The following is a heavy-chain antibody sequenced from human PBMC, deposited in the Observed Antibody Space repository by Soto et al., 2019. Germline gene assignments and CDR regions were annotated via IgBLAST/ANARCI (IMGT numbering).Heavy chain of an antibody. Sequence: EVQLVESGGGLVQPGGSLRLSCAASGFTFSSYWMNWVRQAPGKGLEWVANIKEDGSEKNYVDSVKGRFIISSDNAKESLFLQMNSLRAEDTAVYYCARGQYGGKGYWGQGTLVTVSS. CDR2: IKEDGSEK. CDR1: GFTFSSYW. CDR3: ARGQYGGKGY. J-gene: IGHJ4*02. D-gene: IGHD2-15*01. V-gene: IGHV3-7*03.